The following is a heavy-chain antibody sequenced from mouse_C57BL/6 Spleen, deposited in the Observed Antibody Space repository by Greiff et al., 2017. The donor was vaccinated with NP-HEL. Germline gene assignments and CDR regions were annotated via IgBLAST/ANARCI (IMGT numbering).Heavy chain of an antibody. J-gene: IGHJ4*01. CDR1: GYAFSSSW. Sequence: QVQLKQSGPELVKPGASVKISCKASGYAFSSSWMNWVKQRPGKGLEWIGRIYPGDGDTNYNGKFKGKATLTADKSSSTAYMQLSSLTSEDSAVYFCAKVATDYAMTTGVKEPQSPSPQ. D-gene: IGHD1-1*01. V-gene: IGHV1-82*01. CDR3: AKVATDYAMTT. CDR2: IYPGDGDT.